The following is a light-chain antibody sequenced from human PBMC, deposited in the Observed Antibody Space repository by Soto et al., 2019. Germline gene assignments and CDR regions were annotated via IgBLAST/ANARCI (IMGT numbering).Light chain of an antibody. CDR2: DTT. V-gene: IGLV7-46*01. CDR1: TGAVTSGHY. Sequence: QAVVTQEPSLTVSPGGTVTLTCGSSTGAVTSGHYPYWFQQKPGQAPRTLIYDTTNKHSWTPARFSGSLLGVKAALTLSGAQPEDEAEYYCSLSHSGVVVFGGGTKVTVL. CDR3: SLSHSGVVV. J-gene: IGLJ3*02.